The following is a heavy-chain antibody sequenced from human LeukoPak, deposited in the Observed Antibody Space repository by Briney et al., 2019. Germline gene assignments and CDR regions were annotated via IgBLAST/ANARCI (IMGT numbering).Heavy chain of an antibody. Sequence: HPGGSLRLSCAASGFTLSSYWMSWVRQAPGKGLEWVANIKQDGSEKYYVDSVKGRFTISRDNAKNSLYLQMNSLRAEDTAVYYCARDIWGQGTLVTVSS. CDR2: IKQDGSEK. V-gene: IGHV3-7*01. CDR1: GFTLSSYW. CDR3: ARDI. J-gene: IGHJ4*02.